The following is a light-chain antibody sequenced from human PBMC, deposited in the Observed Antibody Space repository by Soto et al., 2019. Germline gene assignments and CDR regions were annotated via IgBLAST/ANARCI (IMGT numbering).Light chain of an antibody. Sequence: DSQMTQYPSTLSASVGDRATITCRASQSISSWLAWYQQKPGKAPKLLISKASTLQSGVPPRFSVSGSGTEFTLIITGLQPDDFAKYYGQQDENYPMTIGGATKVEIK. V-gene: IGKV1-5*03. CDR3: QQDENYPMT. CDR2: KAS. J-gene: IGKJ4*01. CDR1: QSISSW.